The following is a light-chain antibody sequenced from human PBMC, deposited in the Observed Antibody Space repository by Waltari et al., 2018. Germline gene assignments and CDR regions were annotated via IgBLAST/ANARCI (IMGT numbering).Light chain of an antibody. V-gene: IGLV2-14*01. CDR3: NSHTGGSNYV. Sequence: QSALTQPASVSGSPGQSITISCTGTFSDIGVSDYASWYQQHPGKAPQLIIYEVSNRPSGVSARFSGSKADKMASLTRAGLQAEDEADYYCGNSHTGGSNYVFGTGTRVSV. CDR1: FSDIGVSDY. CDR2: EVS. J-gene: IGLJ1*01.